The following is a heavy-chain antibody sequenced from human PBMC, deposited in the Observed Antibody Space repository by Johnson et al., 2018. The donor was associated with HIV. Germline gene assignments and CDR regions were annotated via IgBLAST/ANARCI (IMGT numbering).Heavy chain of an antibody. Sequence: QVQLVESGGGVVQPGRSLRLSCIASGFTFSRCGMHWVRQAPGKGLEWVALISYDGSKKYHADSVKGRFTISRDNSKNTLFLQMNSLRTEDTAVYYCARDRVWFGELYAFDIWGQGTMVTVSS. CDR1: GFTFSRCG. CDR2: ISYDGSKK. CDR3: ARDRVWFGELYAFDI. V-gene: IGHV3-30*03. D-gene: IGHD3-10*01. J-gene: IGHJ3*02.